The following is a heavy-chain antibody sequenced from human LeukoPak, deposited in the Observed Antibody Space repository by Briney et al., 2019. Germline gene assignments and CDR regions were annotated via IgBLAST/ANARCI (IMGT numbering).Heavy chain of an antibody. D-gene: IGHD3-22*01. V-gene: IGHV3-21*01. CDR2: ISSSSSYI. J-gene: IGHJ4*02. CDR3: ARDIGVGYYYDSSGYYTD. Sequence: GGSLRLSCAASGFTFSSYSMNWVRQAPGKGLEWVSSISSSSSYIYYADSVKGRFTISRDNAKNSLYLQMNSLRAEDTAVYYCARDIGVGYYYDSSGYYTDWGQGTLVTVSS. CDR1: GFTFSSYS.